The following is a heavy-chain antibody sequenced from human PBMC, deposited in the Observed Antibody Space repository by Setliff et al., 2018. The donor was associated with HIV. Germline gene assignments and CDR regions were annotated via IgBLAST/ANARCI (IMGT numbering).Heavy chain of an antibody. J-gene: IGHJ5*01. Sequence: ASVKVSCKASGYTFNTYAFSWVRQVPGQGLEWMGWINPNRGLANYARTFQGRVTMTGDTSMSKAYMEVGRLRSDDTGIYYCARHHFDSKYNDRPGFGSWGQGTQVTVSS. D-gene: IGHD3-3*01. CDR3: ARHHFDSKYNDRPGFGS. CDR2: INPNRGLA. V-gene: IGHV1-2*02. CDR1: GYTFNTYA.